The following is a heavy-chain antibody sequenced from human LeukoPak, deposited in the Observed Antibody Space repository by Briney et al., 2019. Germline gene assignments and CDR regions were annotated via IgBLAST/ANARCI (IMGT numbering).Heavy chain of an antibody. V-gene: IGHV4-31*03. J-gene: IGHJ4*02. Sequence: SQTLSLTCTVSGGSISSGGYCWSWIRQHPGKGLEWIGYIYYSGSTYYNPSLKSRVTISVGTSKNQFSLKLSSVTAADTAVYYCARVVVGATLFDYWGQGTLVTVSS. D-gene: IGHD1-26*01. CDR1: GGSISSGGYC. CDR2: IYYSGST. CDR3: ARVVVGATLFDY.